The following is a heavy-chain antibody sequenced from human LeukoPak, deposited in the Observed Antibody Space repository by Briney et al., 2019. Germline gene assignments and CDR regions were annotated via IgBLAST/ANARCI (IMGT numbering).Heavy chain of an antibody. Sequence: SETLSLTCTVSGGSISSYYWSWIRQPPGKGLEWIGYIYYSGSTNYNPSLKSRVTISVETSKNEFSLKLRSVTAADTAVYYCARVAASTSTSGYSLDDYYYYMDVWGKGTTVTISS. CDR3: ARVAASTSTSGYSLDDYYYYMDV. V-gene: IGHV4-59*01. CDR1: GGSISSYY. CDR2: IYYSGST. D-gene: IGHD3-22*01. J-gene: IGHJ6*03.